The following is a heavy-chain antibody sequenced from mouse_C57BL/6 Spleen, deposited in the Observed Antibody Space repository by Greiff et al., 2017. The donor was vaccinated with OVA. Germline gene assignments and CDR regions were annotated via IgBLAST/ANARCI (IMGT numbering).Heavy chain of an antibody. CDR1: GYAFTSSW. D-gene: IGHD3-3*01. CDR2: IYPGDGDT. V-gene: IGHV1-82*01. Sequence: VQLQESGPELVKPGASVKISCKASGYAFTSSWMNWVKQRPGKGLEWIGRIYPGDGDTNYNGKFKGKATLTADKSSSTAYMQLSSLTSEASAVYFCDCWGWVWFAYWGQGTLLTVSA. J-gene: IGHJ3*01. CDR3: DCWGWVWFAY.